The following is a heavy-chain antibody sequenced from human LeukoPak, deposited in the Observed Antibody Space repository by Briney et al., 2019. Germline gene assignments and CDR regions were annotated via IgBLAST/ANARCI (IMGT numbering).Heavy chain of an antibody. CDR1: GYSISSGYY. Sequence: SETLSLTCAVSGYSISSGYYWGWIRQPPGKGLKWIGSIYHSGSTYYNPSLKSRVTISVDTSKNQFSLKLSSVTAADTAVYYCARDRCTSCSSRFDPWGQGTLVTVSS. CDR2: IYHSGST. D-gene: IGHD2-2*01. CDR3: ARDRCTSCSSRFDP. J-gene: IGHJ5*02. V-gene: IGHV4-38-2*02.